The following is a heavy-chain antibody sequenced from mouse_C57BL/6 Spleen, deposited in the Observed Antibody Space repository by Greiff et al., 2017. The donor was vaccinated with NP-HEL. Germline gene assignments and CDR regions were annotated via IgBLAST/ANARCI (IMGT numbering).Heavy chain of an antibody. Sequence: QVQLQQPGAELVRPGSSVKLSCKASGYTFTSYWMHWVKQRPIQGLEWIGNIDPSDSETHYNQKFKDKATLTVDKSSSTAYMQLSSLTSEDSAVYYCAREGYGYDGYWGQGTTLTVSS. CDR1: GYTFTSYW. CDR2: IDPSDSET. D-gene: IGHD2-2*01. J-gene: IGHJ2*01. V-gene: IGHV1-52*01. CDR3: AREGYGYDGY.